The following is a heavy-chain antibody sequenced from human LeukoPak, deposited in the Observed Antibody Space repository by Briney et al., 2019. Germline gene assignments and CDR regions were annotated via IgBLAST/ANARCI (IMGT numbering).Heavy chain of an antibody. CDR3: ARGGFHRRTVTTFDY. CDR1: GGSFSGYY. J-gene: IGHJ4*02. D-gene: IGHD4-11*01. Sequence: SETLSLTCAVYGGSFSGYYWSWIRQPPGKGLEWIGEINHSGSTNYNPSLKSRVTISVDTSKNQFSLKLSSVTAADTAVYYWARGGFHRRTVTTFDYWGQGTLVTVYS. CDR2: INHSGST. V-gene: IGHV4-34*01.